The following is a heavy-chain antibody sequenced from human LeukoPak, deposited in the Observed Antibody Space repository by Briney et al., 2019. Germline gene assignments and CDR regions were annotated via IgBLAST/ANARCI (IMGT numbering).Heavy chain of an antibody. V-gene: IGHV3-74*01. J-gene: IGHJ4*02. CDR3: ARGSGSYGLWDY. CDR2: IYGDT. CDR1: GFTVSSHW. Sequence: GGSLRLSCAASGFTVSSHWMHWVRQAPGKGLVWVSRIYGDTYYADSVKGRFTISRDNAKNTLYQQMDSLRPEDTAVYYCARGSGSYGLWDYWGQGTLVTVSS. D-gene: IGHD1-26*01.